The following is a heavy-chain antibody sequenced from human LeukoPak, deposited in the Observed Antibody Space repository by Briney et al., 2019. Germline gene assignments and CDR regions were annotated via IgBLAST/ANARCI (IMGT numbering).Heavy chain of an antibody. CDR1: GYTFTSYG. V-gene: IGHV1-18*01. CDR3: ARDKGMATIRWFDP. Sequence: ASVKVSCKASGYTFTSYGISWVRQAPGQGLEWMGWISAYNGNTNYAQKLQGRVTMTTDTSTSTAYMELRSLRSEDTAVYYCARDKGMATIRWFDPWGQGTLVTVSS. J-gene: IGHJ5*02. CDR2: ISAYNGNT. D-gene: IGHD5-24*01.